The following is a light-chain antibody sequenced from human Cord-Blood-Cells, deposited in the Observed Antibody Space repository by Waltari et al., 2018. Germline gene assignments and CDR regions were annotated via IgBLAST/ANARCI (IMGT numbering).Light chain of an antibody. J-gene: IGLJ3*02. CDR1: SSTIGNNY. Sequence: QSVLTQPPSVSAAPGQKVTISCSGSSSTIGNNYFSWYQQLPGTAPKLLIYENNKRPSGIPDRFSGSKSGTSATLGITGLQTGDEADYYCGTWDSSLSAWVFGGGTKLTVL. V-gene: IGLV1-51*02. CDR2: ENN. CDR3: GTWDSSLSAWV.